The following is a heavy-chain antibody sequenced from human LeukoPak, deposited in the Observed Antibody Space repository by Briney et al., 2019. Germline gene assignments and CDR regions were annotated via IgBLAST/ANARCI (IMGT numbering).Heavy chain of an antibody. D-gene: IGHD3-9*01. Sequence: ATVTVSCKASGYTFSSYAIHWVRQAPGQRLEWMGWINGGNGNTKYSQKFQGRVTITRDTSASTASMELSSLRSEDTAVYYCATRLDILTGYYGDFDYWGQGTLVTVSS. CDR1: GYTFSSYA. CDR3: ATRLDILTGYYGDFDY. CDR2: INGGNGNT. J-gene: IGHJ4*02. V-gene: IGHV1-3*01.